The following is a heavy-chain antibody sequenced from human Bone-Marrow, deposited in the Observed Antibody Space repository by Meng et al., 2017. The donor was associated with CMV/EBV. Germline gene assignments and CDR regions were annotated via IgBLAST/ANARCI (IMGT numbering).Heavy chain of an antibody. D-gene: IGHD4-17*01. CDR1: GFTFSSYA. Sequence: GGSLRLSCAASGFTFSSYAMHWVRQAPGKGLEWVAVISYDGSNKYYADSVKGRFTISRDNSKNTLYLQMNSLRAEDTAVYYCAAERGGWGYGDSTSDYWGQGTLVTVSS. CDR2: ISYDGSNK. CDR3: AAERGGWGYGDSTSDY. V-gene: IGHV3-30-3*01. J-gene: IGHJ4*02.